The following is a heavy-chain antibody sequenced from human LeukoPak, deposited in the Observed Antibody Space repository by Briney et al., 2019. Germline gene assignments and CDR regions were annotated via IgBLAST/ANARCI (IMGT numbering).Heavy chain of an antibody. CDR2: ISSSSSTI. D-gene: IGHD3-10*01. J-gene: IGHJ4*02. Sequence: GGSLRLSCAASGFTFSAYRMNWVRQAPGKGLEWVSYISSSSSTIYYADSVKGRFTISRDNANNSLYLQMNSLRAEDTAVYYCARGNYGSGFDYWGQGTLVTVSS. V-gene: IGHV3-48*04. CDR1: GFTFSAYR. CDR3: ARGNYGSGFDY.